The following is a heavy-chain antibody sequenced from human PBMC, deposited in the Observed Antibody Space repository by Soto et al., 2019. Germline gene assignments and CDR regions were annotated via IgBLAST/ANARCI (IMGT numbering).Heavy chain of an antibody. CDR2: ISTSGVGT. V-gene: IGHV3-23*01. CDR3: ARRASGSGCFDY. D-gene: IGHD6-19*01. Sequence: PGGSLRLSCAASGFTFSSYAMSWVRQAPGKGLEWVSAISTSGVGTYYTDSVKGRFTISRDNSKDTLFLQMDSLRAEDTATYYCARRASGSGCFDYWGQGTLVTVSS. CDR1: GFTFSSYA. J-gene: IGHJ4*02.